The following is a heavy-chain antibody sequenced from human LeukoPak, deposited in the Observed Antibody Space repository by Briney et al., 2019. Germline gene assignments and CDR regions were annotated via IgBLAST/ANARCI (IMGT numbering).Heavy chain of an antibody. CDR3: ARVVRYYGSGSYFDY. J-gene: IGHJ4*02. D-gene: IGHD3-10*01. CDR1: GGSISSGSYY. CDR2: IYTSGST. Sequence: SETLSLTCTVSGGSISSGSYYLSWIRQPAGKGLEWIGRIYTSGSTNYNPSLKSRVTISVDTSKNQFSLKLSSVTAADTAVYYCARVVRYYGSGSYFDYWGQGTLVTVSS. V-gene: IGHV4-61*02.